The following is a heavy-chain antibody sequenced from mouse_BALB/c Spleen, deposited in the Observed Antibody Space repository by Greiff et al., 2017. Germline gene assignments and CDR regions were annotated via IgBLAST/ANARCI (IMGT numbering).Heavy chain of an antibody. Sequence: VKLQESGAELVRPGSSVKISCKASGYAFSSYWMNWVKQRPGQGLEWIGQIYPGDGDTNYNGKFKGKATLTADKSSSTAYMQLSSLTSEDSAVYFCAIYYDYDRGYAMDYWGQGTSVTVSS. D-gene: IGHD2-4*01. CDR2: IYPGDGDT. J-gene: IGHJ4*01. V-gene: IGHV1-80*01. CDR1: GYAFSSYW. CDR3: AIYYDYDRGYAMDY.